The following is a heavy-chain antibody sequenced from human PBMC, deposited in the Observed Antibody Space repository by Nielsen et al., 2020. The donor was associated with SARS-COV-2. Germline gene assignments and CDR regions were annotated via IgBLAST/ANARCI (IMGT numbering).Heavy chain of an antibody. Sequence: GGSLRLSCAASGFPLFNYDMHWVRQVIGEGLEWVATVATAGDTFYPGSVRGRFIVSREKAKNSFYLQMNGLTDEDTAVYYCVRAEGSGIDYWGQGVLVTVSS. V-gene: IGHV3-13*01. CDR3: VRAEGSGIDY. D-gene: IGHD3-10*01. J-gene: IGHJ4*02. CDR2: VATAGDT. CDR1: GFPLFNYD.